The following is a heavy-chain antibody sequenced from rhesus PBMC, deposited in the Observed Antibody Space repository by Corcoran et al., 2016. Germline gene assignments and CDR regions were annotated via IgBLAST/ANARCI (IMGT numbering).Heavy chain of an antibody. CDR2: ISGSGGGT. Sequence: QLLLQESGPGLVKPSETLSLTCAVSCGFISSNYWSWIRPLPGKGLEWIGRISGSGGGTDYNPSLKSRFTISTEPSKNQISLKLSSVTAADTAVYYCARDQYYSSYFGYWGQGVLVTVSS. J-gene: IGHJ4*01. D-gene: IGHD6-13*01. CDR3: ARDQYYSSYFGY. CDR1: CGFISSNY. V-gene: IGHV4-173*01.